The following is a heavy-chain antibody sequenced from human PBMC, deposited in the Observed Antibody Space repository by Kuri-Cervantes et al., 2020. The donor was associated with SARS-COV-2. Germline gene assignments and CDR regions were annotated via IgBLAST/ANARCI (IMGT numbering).Heavy chain of an antibody. CDR3: ARSTPFWRLVVISQGGAFDI. Sequence: ASVKVSCKASGYTFTGYYMHWVRQAPGQGLEWMGWINPNSGGTNYAQEFQGWVTMTRDTSISTVYMELSRLRSDDTAVYYCARSTPFWRLVVISQGGAFDIWGQGTMVTVSS. J-gene: IGHJ3*02. CDR2: INPNSGGT. CDR1: GYTFTGYY. D-gene: IGHD3-22*01. V-gene: IGHV1-2*04.